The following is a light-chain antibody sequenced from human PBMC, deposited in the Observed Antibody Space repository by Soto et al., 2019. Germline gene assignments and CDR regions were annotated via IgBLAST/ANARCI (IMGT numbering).Light chain of an antibody. CDR3: QSYDSSLSGSNV. V-gene: IGLV1-40*01. CDR2: GNS. CDR1: SSNIGAGYD. J-gene: IGLJ1*01. Sequence: QSVLTQPPSVSGAPGQRVTISCTGSSSNIGAGYDVHWSQQLPGTAPKLLIYGNSNRPSGVPDRFSGSKSGTSASLAITGLQAQDEADYYCQSYDSSLSGSNVFGTGTKLTVL.